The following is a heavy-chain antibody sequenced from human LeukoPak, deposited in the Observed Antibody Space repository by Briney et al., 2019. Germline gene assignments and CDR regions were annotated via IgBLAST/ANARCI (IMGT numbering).Heavy chain of an antibody. CDR3: ARGVAAAGAIYYYYMDV. Sequence: ASVKVSCKASGYTFASYDINWVRQATGQGLEWMGWMNPNSGNTGYAQKFQGRVTMTRDTSISTAYMELSSLRSEDTAVYYRARGVAAAGAIYYYYMDVWGKGTTVTVSS. J-gene: IGHJ6*03. D-gene: IGHD6-13*01. CDR1: GYTFASYD. V-gene: IGHV1-8*01. CDR2: MNPNSGNT.